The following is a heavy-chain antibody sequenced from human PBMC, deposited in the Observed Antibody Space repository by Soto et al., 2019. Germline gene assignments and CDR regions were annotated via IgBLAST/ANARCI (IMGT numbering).Heavy chain of an antibody. J-gene: IGHJ5*02. V-gene: IGHV4-59*01. CDR1: GGSISSYY. CDR3: ARGYCSSTSCYIWDNWFDP. CDR2: IYYSGRT. D-gene: IGHD2-2*02. Sequence: QVQLQESGPGLVKPSETLSLTCTVSGGSISSYYWSWIRQPPGKGLEWIGYIYYSGRTNYNPSLKIRVTISVDTSKNQFSLKLSSVTAADTAVYYCARGYCSSTSCYIWDNWFDPWGQGTLVTVSS.